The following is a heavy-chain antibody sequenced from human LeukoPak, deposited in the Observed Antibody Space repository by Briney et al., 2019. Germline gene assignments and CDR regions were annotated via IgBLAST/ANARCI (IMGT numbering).Heavy chain of an antibody. CDR2: IYYSGST. J-gene: IGHJ4*02. CDR3: AGYDFWSGYYILDY. D-gene: IGHD3-3*01. Sequence: PSETLSLTCAVSGGSISSSNWWSWVRQPPGKGLEWIGEIYYSGSTNYNPSLKSRVTISVDTSKNQFSLKLSSVTAADTAVYYCAGYDFWSGYYILDYWGQGTLVTVSS. V-gene: IGHV4-4*02. CDR1: GGSISSSNW.